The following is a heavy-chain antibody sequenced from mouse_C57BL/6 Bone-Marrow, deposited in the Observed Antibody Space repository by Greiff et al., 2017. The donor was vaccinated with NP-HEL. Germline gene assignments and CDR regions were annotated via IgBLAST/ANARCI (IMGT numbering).Heavy chain of an antibody. D-gene: IGHD4-1*01. Sequence: EVHLVESEGGLVQPGSSMKLSCTASGFTFSDYYMAWVRQVPEKGLEWVANINYDGSSTYYLDSLKSRFLISRDHAKNILYLQLSSLKSEDTATYYCARADWDGFDYWGQGTTLTVSS. CDR2: INYDGSST. CDR3: ARADWDGFDY. CDR1: GFTFSDYY. J-gene: IGHJ2*01. V-gene: IGHV5-16*01.